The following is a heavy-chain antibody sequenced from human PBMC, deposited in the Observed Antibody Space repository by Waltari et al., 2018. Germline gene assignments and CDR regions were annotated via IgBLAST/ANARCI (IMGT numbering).Heavy chain of an antibody. CDR3: ATYIGASVGTAAFDV. D-gene: IGHD5-12*01. Sequence: QLQLQESGPGLVKPSETLSLTCSVSGGSINSNRHYWGWIRQPPGQGLEWIGTISYAGATYSSPSLNSLVTVARDTSKNQLSLTLGSVTASDTAVYYCATYIGASVGTAAFDVWGQGAMVTVSS. J-gene: IGHJ3*01. V-gene: IGHV4-39*01. CDR1: GGSINSNRHY. CDR2: ISYAGAT.